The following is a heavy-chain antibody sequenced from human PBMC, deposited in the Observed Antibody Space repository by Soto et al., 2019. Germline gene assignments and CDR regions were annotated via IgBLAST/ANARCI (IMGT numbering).Heavy chain of an antibody. CDR2: IYYSGST. Sequence: SETLSLTCTVSGGSISSYYWSWIRQPPGKGLEWIGYIYYSGSTNYNPSLKSRVTISVDTSKNQFSLKLSSATAEDTAVYYCAKNGLSSSPSAIDSWGQGTLVTVSS. CDR3: AKNGLSSSPSAIDS. D-gene: IGHD6-6*01. V-gene: IGHV4-59*01. J-gene: IGHJ4*02. CDR1: GGSISSYY.